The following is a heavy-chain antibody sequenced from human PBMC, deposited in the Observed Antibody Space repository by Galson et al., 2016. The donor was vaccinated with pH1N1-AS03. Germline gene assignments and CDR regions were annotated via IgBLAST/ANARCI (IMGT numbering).Heavy chain of an antibody. D-gene: IGHD2/OR15-2a*01. CDR1: GFTFSSYW. V-gene: IGHV3-74*01. CDR2: IDSDGSNT. Sequence: SLRLSCAASGFTFSSYWMHWVRHLPGKGLVWVSGIDSDGSNTYYADSVRGRFTISRDNAKNTLYLQMNSLRAEDTALYYCADPFGLPWGQGPLITVSS. CDR3: ADPFGLP. J-gene: IGHJ4*02.